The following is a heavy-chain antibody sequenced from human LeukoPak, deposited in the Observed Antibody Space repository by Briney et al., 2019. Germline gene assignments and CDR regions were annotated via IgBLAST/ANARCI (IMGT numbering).Heavy chain of an antibody. V-gene: IGHV4-61*02. CDR1: GGSISSDRFY. CDR3: ARVPDWTYAADY. J-gene: IGHJ4*02. CDR2: IKGSIT. D-gene: IGHD3/OR15-3a*01. Sequence: SETLSLTCTVSGGSISSDRFYWTWVRQSAGKGLEWIGRIKGSITNYNPSLTSRVNISVDTSTNQFSLKLNSLTAADTAVYYCARVPDWTYAADYWGQGTLVTVSS.